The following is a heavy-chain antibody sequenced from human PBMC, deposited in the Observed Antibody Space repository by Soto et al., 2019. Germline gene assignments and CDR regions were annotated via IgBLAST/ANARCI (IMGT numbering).Heavy chain of an antibody. Sequence: ASVKVSCQVSGYTLTEFSMHWVRPAPGKEVEGMGSFDPEDGETIYAQKSQGRVITTEDTSTDTAYMQLSSLRSENTAAYYCATNHSPGGGCTNWFDPWGQGTLVTVSS. J-gene: IGHJ5*02. CDR1: GYTLTEFS. CDR3: ATNHSPGGGCTNWFDP. V-gene: IGHV1-24*01. D-gene: IGHD2-15*01. CDR2: FDPEDGET.